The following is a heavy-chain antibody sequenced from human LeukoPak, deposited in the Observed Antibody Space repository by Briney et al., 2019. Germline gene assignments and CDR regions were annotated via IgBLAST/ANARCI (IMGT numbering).Heavy chain of an antibody. Sequence: GGSLRPSCAASGFTFNSYAMSWVRQAPGKGLEWVSAITDSGGNTYHADSVEGRFTISRDNSKNTLYLQMNSLRVEDTAVYYCAKGSSSSRPYYFDYWGQGTLVTVSS. CDR3: AKGSSSSRPYYFDY. CDR2: ITDSGGNT. CDR1: GFTFNSYA. D-gene: IGHD6-6*01. V-gene: IGHV3-23*01. J-gene: IGHJ4*02.